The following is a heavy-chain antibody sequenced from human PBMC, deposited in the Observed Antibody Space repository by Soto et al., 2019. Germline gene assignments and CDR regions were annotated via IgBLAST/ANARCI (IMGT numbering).Heavy chain of an antibody. CDR2: IYWNDDK. Sequence: QITLKESGPALVKPTQTLTLTCTFSGFSLSTSGAGVTWIRHPPGKALEWLALIYWNDDKRYAPSLKNRLTISNDTSKNQVVLTMTTMDPVDTATYFCAHSPFYDHSGYPDFWGQGTLVTVSS. CDR1: GFSLSTSGAG. CDR3: AHSPFYDHSGYPDF. V-gene: IGHV2-5*01. D-gene: IGHD3-22*01. J-gene: IGHJ4*02.